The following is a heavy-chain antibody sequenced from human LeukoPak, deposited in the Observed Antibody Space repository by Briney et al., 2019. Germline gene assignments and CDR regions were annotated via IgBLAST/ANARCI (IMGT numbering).Heavy chain of an antibody. V-gene: IGHV3-49*04. J-gene: IGHJ4*02. Sequence: GGSLRLSCTASGFTFGDYAMSWVRQAPGKGLEWVGFIRSKAYGGATEYAASVEGRFTISRDDSKSIAYLQMNSLKTEDTAVYYCTRVGSSSWWRYFDYWGQGTLVTVSS. CDR2: IRSKAYGGAT. D-gene: IGHD6-13*01. CDR1: GFTFGDYA. CDR3: TRVGSSSWWRYFDY.